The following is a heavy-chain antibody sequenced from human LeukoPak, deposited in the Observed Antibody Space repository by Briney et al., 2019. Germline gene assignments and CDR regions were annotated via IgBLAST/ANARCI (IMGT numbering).Heavy chain of an antibody. J-gene: IGHJ3*02. CDR1: GASISSSY. CDR2: IYYSGST. Sequence: SETLSLTCTVSGASISSSYWSWIRQPPGKGLEWIGYIYYSGSTNYNPSLKSRVTTSVDTSKKQFSLKLRSVTAADTAVYYCARSVSWGLLVRDDAFDIWGQGTMVTVSS. D-gene: IGHD2-21*01. CDR3: ARSVSWGLLVRDDAFDI. V-gene: IGHV4-59*08.